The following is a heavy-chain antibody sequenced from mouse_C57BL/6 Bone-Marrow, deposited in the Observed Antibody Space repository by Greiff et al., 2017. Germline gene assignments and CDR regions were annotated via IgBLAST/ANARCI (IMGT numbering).Heavy chain of an antibody. V-gene: IGHV1-39*01. CDR1: GYSFTDYN. J-gene: IGHJ4*01. D-gene: IGHD2-4*01. CDR3: SRGYDYDYAMDY. CDR2: INPNYGTT. Sequence: VQLQQSGPELVKPGASVKISCTASGYSFTDYNMNWVKQSNEKSLEGIGVINPNYGTTSYNQQFKGKATLTVDPSSSTAYMQLNSLTSEESAVYYCSRGYDYDYAMDYWGQGTSVNVSS.